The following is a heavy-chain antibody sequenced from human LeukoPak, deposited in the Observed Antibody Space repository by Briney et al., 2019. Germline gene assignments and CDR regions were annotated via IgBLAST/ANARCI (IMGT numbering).Heavy chain of an antibody. V-gene: IGHV4-59*01. D-gene: IGHD3/OR15-3a*01. Sequence: PGGSLRLSCAASGFTFSSYGMHWIRQPPGKGLEWIGYIYHSGTTDYNPSLKSRVTISVDTPKNQFSLKLSSVTAADTAVYYCARGLDFWTGDKEIDYWGQGTLVTVP. CDR1: GFTFSSYG. CDR3: ARGLDFWTGDKEIDY. J-gene: IGHJ4*02. CDR2: IYHSGTT.